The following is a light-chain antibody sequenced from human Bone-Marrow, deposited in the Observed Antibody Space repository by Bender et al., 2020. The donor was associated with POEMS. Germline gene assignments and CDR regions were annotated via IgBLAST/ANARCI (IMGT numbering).Light chain of an antibody. V-gene: IGLV2-14*03. Sequence: QSALTQPASVSGSPGQSIAISCTGTSSDVGGFDYVSWYQQHPGKAPKLMIYDVSHRPSGVSDRFSGSKSGNTASLTISGLQAEDEADYYCCSKASPGVVFGGGTKLTVL. J-gene: IGLJ2*01. CDR3: CSKASPGVV. CDR2: DVS. CDR1: SSDVGGFDY.